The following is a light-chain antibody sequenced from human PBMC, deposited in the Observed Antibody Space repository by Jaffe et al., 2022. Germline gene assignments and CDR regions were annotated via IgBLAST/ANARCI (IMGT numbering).Light chain of an antibody. V-gene: IGKV1-NL1*01. CDR1: QGISDS. CDR3: QQYYTSPLT. CDR2: EAS. J-gene: IGKJ1*01. Sequence: DIQMTQSPSSLSASVGDRVTITCRASQGISDSLAWYQQKPGSAPKLLVHEASRLESGVPSRFSGSGSATDYTLTISSLQPEDFATYYCQQYYTSPLTFGQGTKVEVK.